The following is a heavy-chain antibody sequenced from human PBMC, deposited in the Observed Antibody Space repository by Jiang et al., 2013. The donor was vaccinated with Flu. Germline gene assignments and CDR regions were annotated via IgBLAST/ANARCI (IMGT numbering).Heavy chain of an antibody. D-gene: IGHD3-22*01. CDR1: GYTFTSYD. J-gene: IGHJ4*02. V-gene: IGHV1-8*01. CDR2: MNPNSGNT. Sequence: GAEVXKPGGSVKVSCKASGYTFTSYDINWVRQATGQGLEWMGWMNPNSGNTGYAQKFQGRVTMTRNTSISTAYMELSSLRSEDTAVYYCARFTMIHPSPNDYWGQGTLVTVSS. CDR3: ARFTMIHPSPNDY.